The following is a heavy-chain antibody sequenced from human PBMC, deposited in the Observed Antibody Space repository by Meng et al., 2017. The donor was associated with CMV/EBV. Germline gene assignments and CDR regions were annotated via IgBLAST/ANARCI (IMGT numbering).Heavy chain of an antibody. V-gene: IGHV3-11*01. J-gene: IGHJ4*02. Sequence: SLKISCAASGFTFSDYYMSWIRQAPGKGLEWVSYISSRGSTIYYADSVKGRFTISRDNAKNSLYLQMNSLRAEDTAVYYCARSGMVGVVIFSYYFDYWGQGTLVTVSS. CDR1: GFTFSDYY. D-gene: IGHD3-3*01. CDR3: ARSGMVGVVIFSYYFDY. CDR2: ISSRGSTI.